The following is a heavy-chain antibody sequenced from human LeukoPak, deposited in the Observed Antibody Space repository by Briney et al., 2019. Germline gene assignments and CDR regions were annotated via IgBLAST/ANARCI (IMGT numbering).Heavy chain of an antibody. Sequence: SETLSLTCAVYGGSFSGYYWSWIRQPPGKGLEWIGEINHSGSTNYNPSLKSRVTISVDTSKNQFSLKLSSVTAADTAVYYCARIIPSSSWYYSDYWGQGTLVTASS. CDR2: INHSGST. CDR1: GGSFSGYY. D-gene: IGHD6-13*01. J-gene: IGHJ4*02. CDR3: ARIIPSSSWYYSDY. V-gene: IGHV4-34*01.